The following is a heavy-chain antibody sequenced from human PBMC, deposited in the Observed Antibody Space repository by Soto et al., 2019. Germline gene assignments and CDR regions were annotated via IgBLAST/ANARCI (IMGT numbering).Heavy chain of an antibody. D-gene: IGHD3-9*01. Sequence: ASVKVSCKASGYTFTSYDINWVRQATGQGLEWMGWMNPNSGNTGYAQKFQGRVTMTRNTSISTAYMELGSLRSEDTAVYYCARGVPYDILTGGMGEPPLMDVWGQGTTVTVSS. CDR1: GYTFTSYD. CDR3: ARGVPYDILTGGMGEPPLMDV. J-gene: IGHJ6*02. CDR2: MNPNSGNT. V-gene: IGHV1-8*01.